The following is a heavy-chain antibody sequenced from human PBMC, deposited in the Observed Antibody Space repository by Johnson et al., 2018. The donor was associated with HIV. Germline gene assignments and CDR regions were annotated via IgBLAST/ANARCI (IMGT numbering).Heavy chain of an antibody. CDR1: GFTFSSYW. CDR2: INWNGGST. J-gene: IGHJ3*02. CDR3: ARVSSTSWALDI. D-gene: IGHD2-15*01. V-gene: IGHV3-20*04. Sequence: MLLVESGGGVVQPGGSLRLSCAASGFTFSSYWMSWVRQVPGKGLEWVSGINWNGGSTGYADSVKGRFTISRDNAKNSLYLQMNSLRAEDMSVYYCARVSSTSWALDIWGQGTLVTVSS.